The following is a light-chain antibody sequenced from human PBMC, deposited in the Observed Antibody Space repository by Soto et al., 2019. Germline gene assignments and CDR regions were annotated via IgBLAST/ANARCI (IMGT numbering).Light chain of an antibody. Sequence: EIVMTQSPDTLSVSPGERFSLSCSASQSVTSNLSGYHQKPVQPPILLIYVSSTRSTGGPASFSGSGSGTEFTRTIISRLAEDYSAFYCHQDYSSSPRTFGQGTKVDIK. CDR3: HQDYSSSPRT. V-gene: IGKV3-15*01. CDR2: VSS. CDR1: QSVTSN. J-gene: IGKJ1*01.